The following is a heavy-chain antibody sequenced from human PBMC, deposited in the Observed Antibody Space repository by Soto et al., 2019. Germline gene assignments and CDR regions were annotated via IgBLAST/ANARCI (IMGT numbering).Heavy chain of an antibody. D-gene: IGHD3-22*01. V-gene: IGHV3-30-3*01. CDR2: VSYDGSKQ. Sequence: QVQLVESGGGVVQPGRSLRVSCAASGFTFSNYAMHWVRQAPGKGLEWVAVVSYDGSKQFYADSVEGRFTISRDSSKSTLYLHMDNLRDDDTAVYYCARDRVYYYDTSGYYNFDYWGQGTLVTVSS. CDR1: GFTFSNYA. J-gene: IGHJ4*02. CDR3: ARDRVYYYDTSGYYNFDY.